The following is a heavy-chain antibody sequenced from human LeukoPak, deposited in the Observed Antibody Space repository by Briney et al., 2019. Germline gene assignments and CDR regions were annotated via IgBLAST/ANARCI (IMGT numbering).Heavy chain of an antibody. CDR1: GGTFSSYA. CDR2: ISAYNGNT. J-gene: IGHJ4*02. Sequence: GSSVKVSCKASGGTFSSYAISWVRQAPGQGLEWMGWISAYNGNTNYAQKFQGRVTITADESTSTAYMELSSLRSEDTAVYYCARGSRLYYYGSGSYGTFDYWGQGTLVTVSS. CDR3: ARGSRLYYYGSGSYGTFDY. D-gene: IGHD3-10*01. V-gene: IGHV1-69*01.